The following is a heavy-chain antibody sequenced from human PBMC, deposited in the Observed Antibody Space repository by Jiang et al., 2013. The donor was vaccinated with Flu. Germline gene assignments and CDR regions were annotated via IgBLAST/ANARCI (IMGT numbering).Heavy chain of an antibody. D-gene: IGHD1-14*01. J-gene: IGHJ4*02. CDR1: GYTFTGYY. V-gene: IGHV1-2*02. CDR3: ARDPPGGGYYFDY. CDR2: INPNSGGT. Sequence: SGAEVKKPGASVKVSCKASGYTFTGYYMHWVRQAPGQGLEWMGWINPNSGGTNYAQKFQGRVTMTRDTSISTAYMELSRLRSDDTAVYYCARDPPGGGYYFDYWGQGTLVTVSS.